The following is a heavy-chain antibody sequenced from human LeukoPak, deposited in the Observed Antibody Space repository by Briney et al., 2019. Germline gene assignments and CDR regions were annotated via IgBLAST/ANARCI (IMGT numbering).Heavy chain of an antibody. J-gene: IGHJ4*02. CDR2: ISSSGSTI. D-gene: IGHD6-19*01. Sequence: GGSLRLSCAASGFTFSSYAMHWVRQAPGKGLEWVSYISSSGSTIYYADSVKGRFTISRDNAKNSLYLQMNSLRAEDTAVYYCARWIAVAALFDYWGQGTLVTVSS. CDR3: ARWIAVAALFDY. V-gene: IGHV3-48*04. CDR1: GFTFSSYA.